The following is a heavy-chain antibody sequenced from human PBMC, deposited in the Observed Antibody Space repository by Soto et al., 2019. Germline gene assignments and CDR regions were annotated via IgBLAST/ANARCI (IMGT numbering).Heavy chain of an antibody. Sequence: GGSLRLSCSSSGFTFSSYAMHWVRQAPGKGLEYVSAISSNGGSTYYADSVKGRFTISRDNSKNTLYLQMSSLRAEDTAVYYCVKPYGSGSYYMMGDYWGQGTLVTVSS. CDR3: VKPYGSGSYYMMGDY. J-gene: IGHJ4*02. CDR2: ISSNGGST. CDR1: GFTFSSYA. V-gene: IGHV3-64D*06. D-gene: IGHD3-10*01.